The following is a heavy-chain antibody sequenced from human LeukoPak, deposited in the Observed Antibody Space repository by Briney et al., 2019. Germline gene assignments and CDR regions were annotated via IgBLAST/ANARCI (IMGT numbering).Heavy chain of an antibody. CDR2: INHRGGT. CDR1: GGSFSDYS. Sequence: PPETLSLTCAVFGGSFSDYSWTWIRQTPGKGLEWIGEINHRGGTNYNPSLKSRLTISVDTSKNQFSLNLTSVTAADTAVYYCASGVGEFFPDAFNIWGQGTMV. J-gene: IGHJ3*02. CDR3: ASGVGEFFPDAFNI. D-gene: IGHD3-10*01. V-gene: IGHV4-34*01.